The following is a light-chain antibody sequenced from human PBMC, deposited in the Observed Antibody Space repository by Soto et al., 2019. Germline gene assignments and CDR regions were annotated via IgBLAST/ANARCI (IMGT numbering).Light chain of an antibody. V-gene: IGKV3-20*01. CDR1: QSVSSN. CDR2: GAF. Sequence: EIVMTQSPVTLSVSPGERATLSCRASQSVSSNLAWYQQKPGQAPSLLIYGAFTRATGIPDRFSGSGSGTDFTLTISRLEPGDSAVYYCQQYGISPGTFGQGTKVDIK. CDR3: QQYGISPGT. J-gene: IGKJ1*01.